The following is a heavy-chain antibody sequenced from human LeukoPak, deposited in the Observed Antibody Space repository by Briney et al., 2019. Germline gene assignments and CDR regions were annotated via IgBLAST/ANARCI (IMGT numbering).Heavy chain of an antibody. V-gene: IGHV3-23*01. CDR3: ASEYYDSSGYQFDY. Sequence: GGSLRLSCAASGFTFSSSAMSWVRQVPGKGLEWVSGISASGGSTSYADSVRGRFTISRDNSKNTLYVQMNSLRAEDTAVYYCASEYYDSSGYQFDYWGQGTLVTVSS. J-gene: IGHJ4*02. D-gene: IGHD3-22*01. CDR1: GFTFSSSA. CDR2: ISASGGST.